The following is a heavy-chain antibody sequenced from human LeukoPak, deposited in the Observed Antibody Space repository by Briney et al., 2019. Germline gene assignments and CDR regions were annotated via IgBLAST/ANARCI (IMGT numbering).Heavy chain of an antibody. Sequence: TSETLSLTCTVSDGSINSYYWSWIRQPPGKGLEWIGYIYYRGSTNYNPSLKSRVTISLDTSKNQFSLRLSSVTAADTAVYYCARSGTAVAGTWYFDYWGQGTLDTVSS. J-gene: IGHJ4*02. CDR1: DGSINSYY. D-gene: IGHD6-19*01. CDR3: ARSGTAVAGTWYFDY. V-gene: IGHV4-59*01. CDR2: IYYRGST.